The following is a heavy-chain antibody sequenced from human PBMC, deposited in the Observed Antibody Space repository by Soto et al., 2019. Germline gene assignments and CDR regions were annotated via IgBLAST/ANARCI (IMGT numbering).Heavy chain of an antibody. D-gene: IGHD5-12*01. CDR1: GGFINSGGYY. J-gene: IGHJ4*02. Sequence: SETLSLTCSVSGGFINSGGYYWSWIRQHPGKGLEWIGYIFYSGSNYYNPSLKSRVSISVDTSKNQFSLKLSSVTAADTAVYYCARTGGYSGYDRFDYWGQGTLVTVSS. CDR2: IFYSGSN. V-gene: IGHV4-31*03. CDR3: ARTGGYSGYDRFDY.